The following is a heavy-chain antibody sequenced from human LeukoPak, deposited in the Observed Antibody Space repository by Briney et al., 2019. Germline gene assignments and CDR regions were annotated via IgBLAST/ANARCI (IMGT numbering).Heavy chain of an antibody. CDR1: GFTFTSYS. CDR2: IGISSSTI. Sequence: GGSLRLSCAASGFTFTSYSMNWVRQGPGKGLEWVSYIGISSSTIYYADSVKGRFTISRDNAKNSLYLQMNSLREEDTAVYYCARDLNWGFDYWGQGALVTVSS. J-gene: IGHJ4*02. CDR3: ARDLNWGFDY. D-gene: IGHD7-27*01. V-gene: IGHV3-48*02.